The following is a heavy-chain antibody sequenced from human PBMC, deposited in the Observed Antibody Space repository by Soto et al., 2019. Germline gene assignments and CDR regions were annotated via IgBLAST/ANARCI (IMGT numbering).Heavy chain of an antibody. CDR3: SRDRSGIEGATPD. Sequence: AGGSLRLSCSSSGFTFSDSAIHWVRQAAGKGLEWVGRIRTKPNKYATAYGVSVKGRFTISRDDSKNTAYLQMDSLKTEDTAVYYCSRDRSGIEGATPDWGQGTLVTVSS. CDR2: IRTKPNKYAT. CDR1: GFTFSDSA. J-gene: IGHJ4*02. D-gene: IGHD1-26*01. V-gene: IGHV3-73*01.